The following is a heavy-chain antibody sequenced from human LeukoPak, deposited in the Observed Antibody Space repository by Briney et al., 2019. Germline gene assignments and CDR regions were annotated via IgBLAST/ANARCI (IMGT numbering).Heavy chain of an antibody. CDR2: INPNSGGT. CDR3: ARDMIATVNYMDV. J-gene: IGHJ6*03. Sequence: ASVKVSCKASGYTFTGYYMHWVRQAPGQGLEWMGWINPNSGGTNYAQKFQGRVTMTRDTSISTAYMELSRLRSDDTAVYYCARDMIATVNYMDVWGKGTTVTVSS. CDR1: GYTFTGYY. V-gene: IGHV1-2*02. D-gene: IGHD3-22*01.